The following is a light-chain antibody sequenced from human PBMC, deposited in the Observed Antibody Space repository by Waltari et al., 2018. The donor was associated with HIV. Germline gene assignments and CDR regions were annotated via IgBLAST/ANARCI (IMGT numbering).Light chain of an antibody. Sequence: QSVLTQPPSASGTPGQRVTISCSGSSSNIGRTYVYWYQHLPGTAPNLLIYRNNQRPSGVPDRFSGSKSGTSASLAISGLRSEDEADYYCATWDDSLSGSVFGGGTKLTVL. V-gene: IGLV1-47*01. CDR1: SSNIGRTY. J-gene: IGLJ2*01. CDR3: ATWDDSLSGSV. CDR2: RNN.